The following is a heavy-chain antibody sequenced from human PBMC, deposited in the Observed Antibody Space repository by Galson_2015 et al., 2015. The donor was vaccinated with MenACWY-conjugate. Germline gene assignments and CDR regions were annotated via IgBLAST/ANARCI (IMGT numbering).Heavy chain of an antibody. V-gene: IGHV3-48*04. CDR1: GFTFSSYS. CDR3: ARERGDYGMDV. Sequence: SLRLSCAASGFTFSSYSMNWVRQAPGKGLEWVSYISSSDSTRKYADSVKGRFTISRDNAKNSLYLQMNSLRAEDTAVYYCARERGDYGMDVWGQGTTVTVSS. D-gene: IGHD3-16*01. J-gene: IGHJ6*02. CDR2: ISSSDSTR.